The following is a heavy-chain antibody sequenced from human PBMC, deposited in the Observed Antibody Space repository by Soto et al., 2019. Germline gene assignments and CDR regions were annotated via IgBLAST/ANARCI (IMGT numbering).Heavy chain of an antibody. Sequence: PSETLSLTCAVSDYAISTGYYWGWIRQPPGKGLEWIGSIYRSGSTFYNPSLKSRVTISVDTSKNQFSLKLTSVTAADTAVYFCARLWGRSGGHCLYYFDYWGQGALVTVSS. D-gene: IGHD2-21*02. J-gene: IGHJ4*02. CDR1: DYAISTGYY. CDR3: ARLWGRSGGHCLYYFDY. CDR2: IYRSGST. V-gene: IGHV4-38-2*01.